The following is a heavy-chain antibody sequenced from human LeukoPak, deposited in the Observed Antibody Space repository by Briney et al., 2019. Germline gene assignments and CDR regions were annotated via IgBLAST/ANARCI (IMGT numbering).Heavy chain of an antibody. Sequence: PWETLSLTCTVSGGSISSYYWSWIRQPPGKGLEWIGYIYYSGSTNYNPSLKSRVTIPVDTSKNQFSLKLSSVTAADTAVYYCARLAVHYGMDVWGQGTTVTVSS. V-gene: IGHV4-59*08. CDR3: ARLAVHYGMDV. J-gene: IGHJ6*02. CDR2: IYYSGST. CDR1: GGSISSYY. D-gene: IGHD6-6*01.